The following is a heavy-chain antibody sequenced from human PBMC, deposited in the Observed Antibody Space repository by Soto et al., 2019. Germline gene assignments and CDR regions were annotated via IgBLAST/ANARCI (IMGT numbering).Heavy chain of an antibody. CDR1: GYTFTSYY. V-gene: IGHV1-2*02. J-gene: IGHJ5*02. D-gene: IGHD6-19*01. CDR3: ARDRRGSSSGWFDP. CDR2: INPNSGGT. Sequence: ASVKVSCEASGYTFTSYYMHWVRQAPGQGLEWMGWINPNSGGTNYAQKFQGRVTMTRDTSLSTAYMELSRLRSDDTAVYYCARDRRGSSSGWFDPWGQGTLVTVSS.